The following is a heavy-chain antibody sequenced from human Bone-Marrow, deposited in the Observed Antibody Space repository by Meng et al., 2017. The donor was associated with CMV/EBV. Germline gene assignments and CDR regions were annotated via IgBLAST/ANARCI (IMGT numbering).Heavy chain of an antibody. D-gene: IGHD6-13*01. CDR2: IKPNSGGT. CDR1: GYTFTGDY. J-gene: IGHJ4*02. V-gene: IGHV1-2*02. CDR3: ARVRKDSSSWYGSDY. Sequence: AGYTFTGDYMHWVRQAPGQGREWMGWIKPNSGGTNYAQKFQGRVTMTRDTSISTAYMELSRLRSDDTAVYYCARVRKDSSSWYGSDYWGQGTLVTVSS.